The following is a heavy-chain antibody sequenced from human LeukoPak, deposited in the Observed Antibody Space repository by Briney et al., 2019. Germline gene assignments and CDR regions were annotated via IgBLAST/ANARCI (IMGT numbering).Heavy chain of an antibody. CDR1: GFTFSSYA. D-gene: IGHD3-10*01. CDR3: ARDGAGLSGGMDV. Sequence: PGGSLRLSCAASGFTFSSYAMHWVRQAPGKGLEWVAVISYDGSNKYYADSVKGRLTISRDNSKNTLYLQMNSLRAEDTALYYCARDGAGLSGGMDVWGQGTTVTVSS. CDR2: ISYDGSNK. J-gene: IGHJ6*02. V-gene: IGHV3-30-3*01.